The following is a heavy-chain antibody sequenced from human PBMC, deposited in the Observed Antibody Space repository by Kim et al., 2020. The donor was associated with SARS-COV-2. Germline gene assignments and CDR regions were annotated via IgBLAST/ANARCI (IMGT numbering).Heavy chain of an antibody. CDR1: GFTFSDFW. J-gene: IGHJ5*02. V-gene: IGHV3-7*01. D-gene: IGHD4-17*01. CDR3: GRRSAVTAGGS. CDR2: IIQDGSER. Sequence: GSLRLSCAASGFTFSDFWMNWVRQAPGKGLEWVANIIQDGSERYYVDSVKGRFTISRDNAKNSLYLQMNNLRVEDTAVYYCGRRSAVTAGGSWGQGTLVTVSS.